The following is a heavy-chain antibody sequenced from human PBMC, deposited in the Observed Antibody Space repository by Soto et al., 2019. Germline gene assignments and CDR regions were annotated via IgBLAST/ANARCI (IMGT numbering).Heavy chain of an antibody. CDR2: ISTSPGAI. Sequence: GSLRLSCAASGFTFSNYELNWVRQAPGKGLEWVSYISTSPGAIYYADSVKGRFTISRDNAKNSLYLQMNSLRAEDTAVYYCARERYDSGRTLDYWGQGTLVTVSS. CDR1: GFTFSNYE. J-gene: IGHJ4*02. D-gene: IGHD3-10*01. V-gene: IGHV3-48*03. CDR3: ARERYDSGRTLDY.